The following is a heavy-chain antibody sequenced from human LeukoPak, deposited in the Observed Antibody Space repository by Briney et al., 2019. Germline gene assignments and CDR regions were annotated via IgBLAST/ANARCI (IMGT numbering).Heavy chain of an antibody. CDR1: GGTFSSYA. J-gene: IGHJ6*04. Sequence: GASVKVSCKASGGTFSSYAMSWVRQAPGQGLEWMGGIIPIFGTANYAQKFQGRVTITADESTSTAYMELSSLRSEDTAVYYCARNAVPDRPFSGMDVWGKGTTVTVSS. V-gene: IGHV1-69*13. CDR2: IIPIFGTA. CDR3: ARNAVPDRPFSGMDV. D-gene: IGHD2-2*01.